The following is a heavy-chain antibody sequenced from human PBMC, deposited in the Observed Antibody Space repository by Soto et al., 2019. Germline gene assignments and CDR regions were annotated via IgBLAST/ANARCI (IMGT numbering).Heavy chain of an antibody. CDR1: GGTFSSYA. Sequence: ASVKVSCKASGGTFSSYAISWVRQAPGQGLEWMGGIIPIFGTANYAQKFQGRVTITADESTSTAYMELSSLRSEDTAVYYCARPNYDSSGYPRYAFDIWGQGTMVTVSS. CDR2: IIPIFGTA. CDR3: ARPNYDSSGYPRYAFDI. V-gene: IGHV1-69*13. J-gene: IGHJ3*02. D-gene: IGHD3-22*01.